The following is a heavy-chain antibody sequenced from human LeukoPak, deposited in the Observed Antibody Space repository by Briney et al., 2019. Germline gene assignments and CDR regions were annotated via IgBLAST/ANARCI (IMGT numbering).Heavy chain of an antibody. CDR3: AKNALMFSSGWYYYYYMDV. V-gene: IGHV3-23*01. D-gene: IGHD6-19*01. CDR2: ISGSGGST. J-gene: IGHJ6*03. Sequence: GGALRLSCAASGFTFSSYAMSWVRQAPGKGLEWISAISGSGGSTYYAAPVKGRITISRDNSKITLYLKMNSLRAEDTAVYYCAKNALMFSSGWYYYYYMDVWGKGTPVTVSS. CDR1: GFTFSSYA.